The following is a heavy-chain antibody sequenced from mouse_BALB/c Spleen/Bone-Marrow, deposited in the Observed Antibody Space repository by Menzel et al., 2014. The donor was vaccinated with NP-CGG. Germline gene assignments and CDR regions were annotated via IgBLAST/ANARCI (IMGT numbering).Heavy chain of an antibody. D-gene: IGHD2-4*01. Sequence: EVKLQESGPVLVKPGASVKISCKASGYSFTDYYMHWVQQRHGKSLEWIGRVNPNNSGTNYNQKFKGKAIFTVDKSSSTAYMELRSLTSEDSAVYFCARDYDYGCAYWGQGTLVTVSA. CDR2: VNPNNSGT. J-gene: IGHJ3*01. CDR3: ARDYDYGCAY. CDR1: GYSFTDYY. V-gene: IGHV1-18*01.